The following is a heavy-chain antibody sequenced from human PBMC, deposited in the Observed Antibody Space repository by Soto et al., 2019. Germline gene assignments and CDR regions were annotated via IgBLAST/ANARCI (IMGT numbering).Heavy chain of an antibody. CDR2: IYPGDSDT. CDR3: ARGSITIFGVVSHLDI. CDR1: GYSFTSYW. J-gene: IGHJ3*02. D-gene: IGHD3-3*01. V-gene: IGHV5-51*01. Sequence: LGESLKISSEGSGYSFTSYWSGWARQMSEKGLEWMGIIYPGDSDTRYSPSFQGQVTISADKSISTAYLQWSSLKASDTAMYYCARGSITIFGVVSHLDIWGQGTMVTVSS.